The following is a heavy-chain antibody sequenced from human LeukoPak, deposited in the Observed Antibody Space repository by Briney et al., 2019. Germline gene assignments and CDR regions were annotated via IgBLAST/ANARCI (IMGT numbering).Heavy chain of an antibody. D-gene: IGHD2-2*01. J-gene: IGHJ6*04. CDR3: ARLSSTSCLDV. CDR2: IYHRGST. V-gene: IGHV4-31*03. CDR1: GDSISSGDYY. Sequence: SETLSLTCTVSGDSISSGDYYWNWIRQDPGKGLEWIGSIYHRGSTYHNPSLKSRLTISLDTSGNQFYLKLSSVTAADTAVYYCARLSSTSCLDVWGKGTTVTVSS.